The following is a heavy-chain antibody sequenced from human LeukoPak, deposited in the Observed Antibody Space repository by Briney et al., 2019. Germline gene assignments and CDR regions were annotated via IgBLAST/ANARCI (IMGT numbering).Heavy chain of an antibody. Sequence: SETLSLTCAVYGGSFSGYYWSWIRQPPGKGLGWIGEINHSGSTNYNPSLKSRVTIPVDTSKNQFSLKLSSVTAADTAVYYCARAPYYYDSSGYDYWGQGTLVTVSS. J-gene: IGHJ4*02. V-gene: IGHV4-34*01. D-gene: IGHD3-22*01. CDR2: INHSGST. CDR3: ARAPYYYDSSGYDY. CDR1: GGSFSGYY.